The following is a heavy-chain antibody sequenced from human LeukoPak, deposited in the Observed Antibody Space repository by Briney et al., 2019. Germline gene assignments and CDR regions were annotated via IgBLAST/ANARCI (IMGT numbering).Heavy chain of an antibody. CDR2: IWYDGSNK. V-gene: IGHV3-33*08. CDR3: ARDSVPWYYYDSSGFDY. J-gene: IGHJ4*02. D-gene: IGHD3-22*01. CDR1: GFSLQSHW. Sequence: GGSLRLSCAASGFSLQSHWMSWVRQAPGKGLEWVAVIWYDGSNKYYADSVKGRFTISRDNSKNTLYLQMNSLRAEDTAVYYCARDSVPWYYYDSSGFDYWGQGTLVTVSS.